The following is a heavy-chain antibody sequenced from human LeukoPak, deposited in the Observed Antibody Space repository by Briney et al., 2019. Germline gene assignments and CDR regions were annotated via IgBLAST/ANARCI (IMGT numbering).Heavy chain of an antibody. CDR2: IIPIFGTA. D-gene: IGHD3-9*01. CDR3: ARGDILTGYRYYFDY. CDR1: GGTFSSYA. V-gene: IGHV1-69*06. Sequence: SVTVSCKASGGTFSSYAISWVRQAPGQGLEWMGGIIPIFGTANYAQKFQGRVTITAHKSTSTAYMELSSLRSEDTAVYYCARGDILTGYRYYFDYWGQGTLVTVSS. J-gene: IGHJ4*02.